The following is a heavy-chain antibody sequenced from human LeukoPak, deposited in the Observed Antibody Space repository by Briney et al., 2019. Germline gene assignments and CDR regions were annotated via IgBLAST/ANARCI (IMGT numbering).Heavy chain of an antibody. CDR2: IYYSGST. Sequence: PSETLSLTCTVYGGSISSSNYCWGWIRQPPGKGLEWIGSIYYSGSTYYNPSLKSRVTISVDTSKNQFSLKLSSVTAADTAVFYCARHGSGSNMLAEEKGLDYWGQGTLVTVSS. V-gene: IGHV4-39*01. CDR3: ARHGSGSNMLAEEKGLDY. CDR1: GGSISSSNYC. D-gene: IGHD3-10*01. J-gene: IGHJ4*02.